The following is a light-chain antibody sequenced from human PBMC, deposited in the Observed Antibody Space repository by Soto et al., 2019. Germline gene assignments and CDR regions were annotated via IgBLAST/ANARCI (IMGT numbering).Light chain of an antibody. CDR2: GAS. CDR1: ESVSSN. J-gene: IGKJ5*01. CDR3: QQYYTWPS. Sequence: EIVMTQSPATLSVSPGERATLSCRASESVSSNLAWYQQKPGQAPRLLIYGASRGATGFPARFSGSGSGTDFTLTISSLQSEDFAVYYCQQYYTWPSFGQGTRLEIK. V-gene: IGKV3-15*01.